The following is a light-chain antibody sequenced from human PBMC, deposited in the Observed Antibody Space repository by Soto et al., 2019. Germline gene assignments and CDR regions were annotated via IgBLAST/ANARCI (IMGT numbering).Light chain of an antibody. V-gene: IGLV8-61*01. CDR2: DTD. J-gene: IGLJ3*02. CDR3: VLYMGSGVWV. CDR1: FGSVSRSDY. Sequence: QAVVTQEPSFSVSPGGTVTLTCGLSFGSVSRSDYPSWYQQTPGQAPRTLIYDTDTRSSGVPDRFSGSILGNKAALTITGAQADDDSDYYCVLYMGSGVWVFGGGTQLTVL.